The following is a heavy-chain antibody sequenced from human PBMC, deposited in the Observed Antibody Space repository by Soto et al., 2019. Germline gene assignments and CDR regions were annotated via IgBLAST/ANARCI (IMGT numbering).Heavy chain of an antibody. Sequence: ASVKVSCKASGYTFTSYGISWVRQAPGQGLEWMGWVSAYNGNTNYAQKLQGRVTMTTDTSTSTAYMELRSLRSDDTAVYYCAVNYYDSSGYPDWFDPWGQGTLVTVSS. D-gene: IGHD3-22*01. CDR2: VSAYNGNT. CDR3: AVNYYDSSGYPDWFDP. CDR1: GYTFTSYG. J-gene: IGHJ5*02. V-gene: IGHV1-18*04.